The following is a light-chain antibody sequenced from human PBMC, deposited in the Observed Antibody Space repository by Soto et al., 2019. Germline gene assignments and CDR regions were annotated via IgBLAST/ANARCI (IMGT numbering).Light chain of an antibody. V-gene: IGKV1-5*03. CDR1: QSISIW. Sequence: DIHMTQSPSTLSASVGDRVTITCRASQSISIWLAWYQQKPGRVPNLLIYGTSSLESGVPSRFSGSGSGTEFTLTISSLQPDDFATYYCQHYNDYSSTFGQGTKVEIK. CDR2: GTS. J-gene: IGKJ1*01. CDR3: QHYNDYSST.